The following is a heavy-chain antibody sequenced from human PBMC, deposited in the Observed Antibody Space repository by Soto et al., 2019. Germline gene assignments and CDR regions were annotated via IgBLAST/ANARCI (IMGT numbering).Heavy chain of an antibody. V-gene: IGHV3-49*03. J-gene: IGHJ6*03. CDR1: GFTFGDYA. Sequence: GGSLRLSCTASGFTFGDYAMSWFRQAPGKGLEWVGFIRSKAYGGTTEYAASVKGRFTISRDDSKSIAYLQMNSLKTEDTAVYYCTREARYYDFWSGSPPSPTYYYYYMDVWGKGTTVTVSS. D-gene: IGHD3-3*01. CDR3: TREARYYDFWSGSPPSPTYYYYYMDV. CDR2: IRSKAYGGTT.